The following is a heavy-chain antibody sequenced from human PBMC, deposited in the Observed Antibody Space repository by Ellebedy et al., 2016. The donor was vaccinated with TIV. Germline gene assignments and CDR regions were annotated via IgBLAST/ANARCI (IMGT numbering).Heavy chain of an antibody. CDR3: ARHGNGYGAYYYYGMDV. CDR2: IYYSGST. V-gene: IGHV4-59*08. J-gene: IGHJ6*02. CDR1: GGSISSYY. D-gene: IGHD5-12*01. Sequence: MPSETLSLTCTVSGGSISSYYWSWIRQPPGKGLEWIGSIYYSGSTYYNPSLKSRVTISVDTSKNQFSLKLSSVTAADTAIYYCARHGNGYGAYYYYGMDVWGQGTTVTVSS.